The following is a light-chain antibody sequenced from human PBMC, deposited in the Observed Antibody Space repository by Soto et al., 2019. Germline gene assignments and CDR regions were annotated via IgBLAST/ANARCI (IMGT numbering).Light chain of an antibody. Sequence: QSALTQPASMSGSPGQSITISCTGTSSDIGNSNYVSWYQQYSGKAPKLIIYEVINRPSGVSDRFSGSKSGNTASLTISGRQAEDGADYYCISYTTGATPVFGGGTKVTVL. V-gene: IGLV2-14*01. CDR2: EVI. J-gene: IGLJ2*01. CDR1: SSDIGNSNY. CDR3: ISYTTGATPV.